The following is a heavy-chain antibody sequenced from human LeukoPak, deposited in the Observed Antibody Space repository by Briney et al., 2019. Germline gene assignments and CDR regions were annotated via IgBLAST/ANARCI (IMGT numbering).Heavy chain of an antibody. CDR1: GGTFSSYA. V-gene: IGHV1-69*13. CDR2: IIPIFGTA. CDR3: ARDLGNYYDSSGYSY. Sequence: SVKVSCKASGGTFSSYAISWVRQAPGQGLEWMGGIIPIFGTANYAQKFQGRVTITADESTSTAYMELSSLRSEDTAVYCCARDLGNYYDSSGYSYWGQGTLVTVSS. J-gene: IGHJ4*02. D-gene: IGHD3-22*01.